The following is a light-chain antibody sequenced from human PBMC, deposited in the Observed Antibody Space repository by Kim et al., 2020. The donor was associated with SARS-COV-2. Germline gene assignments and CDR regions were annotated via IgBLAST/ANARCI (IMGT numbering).Light chain of an antibody. CDR1: AFSIQY. CDR2: KDN. J-gene: IGLJ3*02. Sequence: VSPGQTASITCSGDAFSIQYTHWYQQKPGQAPVLAIYKDNKRPSGIPERFSGSSSGTTVTLTISGVQAEDEADYYCQSADTTGTYVFGGGTQLTVL. CDR3: QSADTTGTYV. V-gene: IGLV3-25*03.